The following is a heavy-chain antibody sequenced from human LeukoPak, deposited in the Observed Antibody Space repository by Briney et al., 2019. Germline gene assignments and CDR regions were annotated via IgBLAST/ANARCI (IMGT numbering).Heavy chain of an antibody. CDR1: GYSFTSYW. CDR3: ARQDCSSTSCYYPY. Sequence: GESLKISCKGSGYSFTSYWIGWVSQMPGKGLEWMGIIHPGDSGTRYSPSFQGQVTISADKSISTAYLQWSSLKASDTAMYYCARQDCSSTSCYYPYWGQGTLVTVSS. D-gene: IGHD2-2*01. V-gene: IGHV5-51*01. J-gene: IGHJ4*02. CDR2: IHPGDSGT.